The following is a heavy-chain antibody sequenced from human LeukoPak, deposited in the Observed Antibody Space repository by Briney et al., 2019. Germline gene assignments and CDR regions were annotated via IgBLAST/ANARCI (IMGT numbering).Heavy chain of an antibody. CDR3: AREKFPNYYAKGKNNWFDP. CDR2: INAGNGNT. Sequence: ASVKVSCKASGYTFTSYAMHWVRQAPGQRLEWMGWINAGNGNTKYSQKFQGRVTITRDTSASTAYMELSSLRSEDTAVYYCAREKFPNYYAKGKNNWFDPWGQGTLVTVSS. V-gene: IGHV1-3*01. CDR1: GYTFTSYA. D-gene: IGHD1-26*01. J-gene: IGHJ5*02.